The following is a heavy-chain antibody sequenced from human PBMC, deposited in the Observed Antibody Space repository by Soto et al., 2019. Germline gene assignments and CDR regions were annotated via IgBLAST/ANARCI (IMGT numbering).Heavy chain of an antibody. J-gene: IGHJ4*02. Sequence: SETLSLTCAVSGYSISSGYYWGWIRQPPGKGLEWIGSIYPSGSTYYNPSLKSRVTISVDTSKNQFSLKLSSVTAADTAVYYCASLNARYDSSGPLVRWGQGTLVTVSS. CDR3: ASLNARYDSSGPLVR. CDR1: GYSISSGYY. CDR2: IYPSGST. V-gene: IGHV4-38-2*01. D-gene: IGHD3-22*01.